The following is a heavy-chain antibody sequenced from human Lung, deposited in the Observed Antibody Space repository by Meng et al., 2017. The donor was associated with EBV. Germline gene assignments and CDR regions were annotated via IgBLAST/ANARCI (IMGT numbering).Heavy chain of an antibody. Sequence: QVQLVESGGGVVQPGRSLRLSCAASGVTFSSYGMHWVRQAPGKGLEWVAVIWYDGSNKYYADSVKGRFTISRDNSKNTLYLQMNSLRAEDTAVYYCAREVDCSGGSCYSGGANWFDPWGQGTLVTVSS. D-gene: IGHD2-15*01. CDR1: GVTFSSYG. J-gene: IGHJ5*02. CDR2: IWYDGSNK. V-gene: IGHV3-33*01. CDR3: AREVDCSGGSCYSGGANWFDP.